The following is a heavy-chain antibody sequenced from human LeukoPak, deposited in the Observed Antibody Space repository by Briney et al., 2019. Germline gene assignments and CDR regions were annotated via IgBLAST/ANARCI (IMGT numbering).Heavy chain of an antibody. V-gene: IGHV1-69*01. CDR2: SVPLFGTT. CDR1: GGSFFYYA. CDR3: ARESDDYASVYFQN. Sequence: ASVKLSCTASGGSFFYYAINWVRQAPGQGLGWMGGSVPLFGTTTYDKKFQVRVTITADESTTIVYMYLNSITVKDAAIYDCARESDDYASVYFQNGGQGTLVTVSS. J-gene: IGHJ4*02. D-gene: IGHD3-16*01.